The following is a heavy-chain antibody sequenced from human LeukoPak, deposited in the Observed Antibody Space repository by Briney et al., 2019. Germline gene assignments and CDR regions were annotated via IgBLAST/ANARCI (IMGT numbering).Heavy chain of an antibody. CDR3: AKAPPSSWTPFDY. V-gene: IGHV3-23*01. D-gene: IGHD2-2*01. J-gene: IGHJ4*02. Sequence: GGSLRLSCAASGFTFSNYAMSWVRQAPGKGLEWVSVISGSGGSTYYADSVKGRFTISRDNSKNTLYLQMNSLRAEDTAVYYCAKAPPSSWTPFDYWGQGTLVTVSS. CDR1: GFTFSNYA. CDR2: ISGSGGST.